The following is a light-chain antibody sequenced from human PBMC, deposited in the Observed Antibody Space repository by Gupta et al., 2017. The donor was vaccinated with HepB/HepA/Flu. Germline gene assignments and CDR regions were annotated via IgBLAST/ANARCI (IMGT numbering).Light chain of an antibody. Sequence: QSVLTQPPSVSGAPGQRVTISCTGSDSNIGTGNDAHWYRHLPGTAPKLVSRGNNNRPSGVPDRFSGSRSGASASLAITGLQPEDEADYYCQSYDNRLSGWVFGGGTKLTVL. CDR3: QSYDNRLSGWV. J-gene: IGLJ3*02. CDR2: GNN. CDR1: DSNIGTGND. V-gene: IGLV1-40*01.